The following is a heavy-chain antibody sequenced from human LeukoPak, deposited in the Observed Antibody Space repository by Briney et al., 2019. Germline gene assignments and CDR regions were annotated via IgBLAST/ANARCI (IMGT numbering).Heavy chain of an antibody. CDR1: GYTFTGYY. D-gene: IGHD3-22*01. Sequence: ASVKVSCKASGYTFTGYYMHWVRQAPGQGLEWMGWINPNSGGTNYAQKFQGRVTMTRDTSISTAYMELSRLRSDDTAVYYCARESWGNYDSSGYPDYWGQGTLVTVPS. CDR2: INPNSGGT. V-gene: IGHV1-2*02. CDR3: ARESWGNYDSSGYPDY. J-gene: IGHJ4*02.